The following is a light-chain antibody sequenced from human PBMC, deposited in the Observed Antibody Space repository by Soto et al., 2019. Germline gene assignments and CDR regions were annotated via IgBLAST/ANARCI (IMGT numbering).Light chain of an antibody. CDR2: AVS. J-gene: IGKJ2*01. Sequence: DIQMTQSPSTLYASVGDRITITCRASQSISRWLAWYQQKPGKAPNLLISAVSNLGSGVPSRFSGSGAGTKFTLNISSLQDDDLETGYSQQYNSYPYTFGQGTKLEIK. V-gene: IGKV1-5*01. CDR3: QQYNSYPYT. CDR1: QSISRW.